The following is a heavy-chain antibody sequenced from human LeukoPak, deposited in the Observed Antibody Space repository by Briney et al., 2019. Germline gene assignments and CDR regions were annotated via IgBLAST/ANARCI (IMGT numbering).Heavy chain of an antibody. CDR2: ISGSGDNT. J-gene: IGHJ4*02. CDR3: AQGSYYDSSGSFYFDY. Sequence: GGSLRLSCAASGFTFSSYAMSWVRQAPGKGLEWVSGISGSGDNTYYADSVKGRFTISRDNSKNTLYVQVNSLGTEDTAAYYSAQGSYYDSSGSFYFDYWGQGTLVTVSS. CDR1: GFTFSSYA. D-gene: IGHD3-22*01. V-gene: IGHV3-23*01.